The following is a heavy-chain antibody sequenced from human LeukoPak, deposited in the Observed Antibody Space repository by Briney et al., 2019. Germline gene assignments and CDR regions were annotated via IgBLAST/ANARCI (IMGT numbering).Heavy chain of an antibody. Sequence: SETLSLTCAVSGGSISSSNWWSWVRQPPGKGLEWIGEIYHSGSTNYNPSLKSRVTISVDKSKNQFSLNLTSLTAADTAVYYCARGLGGIPMIRGHVLFDSWGQGTLVTVSS. CDR1: GGSISSSNW. CDR3: ARGLGGIPMIRGHVLFDS. J-gene: IGHJ4*02. V-gene: IGHV4-4*02. CDR2: IYHSGST. D-gene: IGHD3-10*01.